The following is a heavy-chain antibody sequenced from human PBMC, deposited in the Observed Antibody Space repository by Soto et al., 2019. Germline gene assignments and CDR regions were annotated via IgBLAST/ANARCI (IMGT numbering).Heavy chain of an antibody. CDR1: GFTFSSYS. CDR3: ARSPSVQLVDYYYYGMDV. Sequence: LILSCAASGFTFSSYSMNWVRQAPGKGLEWVSYISSSSSTIYYADSVKGRFTISRDNAKNSLYLQMNSLRDEDTAVYYCARSPSVQLVDYYYYGMDVWGQGTTVTVSS. J-gene: IGHJ6*02. V-gene: IGHV3-48*02. D-gene: IGHD6-6*01. CDR2: ISSSSSTI.